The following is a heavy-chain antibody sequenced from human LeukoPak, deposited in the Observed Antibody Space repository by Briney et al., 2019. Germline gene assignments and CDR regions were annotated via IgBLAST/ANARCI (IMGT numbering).Heavy chain of an antibody. J-gene: IGHJ5*02. D-gene: IGHD3-22*01. Sequence: GGSLRLSCAASGFTFNTYTMYWVRQAPGKGLEWVSGISNSGGSTYYADSVKGRFTISRDNSKNTLYLQMNSLRAEDTAVYYCARDPGRSITMIVVDYNWFDPWGQGTLVTVSS. CDR2: ISNSGGST. CDR3: ARDPGRSITMIVVDYNWFDP. V-gene: IGHV3-23*01. CDR1: GFTFNTYT.